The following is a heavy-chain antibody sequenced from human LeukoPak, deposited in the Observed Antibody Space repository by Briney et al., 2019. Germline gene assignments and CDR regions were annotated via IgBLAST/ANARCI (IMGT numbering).Heavy chain of an antibody. CDR1: GYTFTSYY. Sequence: ASVKVSCKASGYTFTSYYMHWVRQAPGQGLEWMGIIKPSDGSTSYAQNFQGRVTLTRDTSTSTVYMELSSLRSDDTAVYYCARGIGTYDFWSGPTQDYYYMDVWGKGTTVTVSS. CDR2: IKPSDGST. V-gene: IGHV1-46*01. J-gene: IGHJ6*03. D-gene: IGHD3-3*01. CDR3: ARGIGTYDFWSGPTQDYYYMDV.